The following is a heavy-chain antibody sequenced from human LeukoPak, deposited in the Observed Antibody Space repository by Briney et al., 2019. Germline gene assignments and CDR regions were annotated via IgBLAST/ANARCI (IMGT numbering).Heavy chain of an antibody. CDR1: GYTFTRYG. V-gene: IGHV1-18*01. CDR2: ISGYNGNI. CDR3: ARVDGPPNAFDI. J-gene: IGHJ3*02. D-gene: IGHD2-2*03. Sequence: ASVKVSCKASGYTFTRYGISWVRQAPGQGLEWMGWISGYNGNIKYAQKVQGRVTMITDTSTSTAYMELRSLRSDDTAVYYCARVDGPPNAFDIWGQGTMVTVSS.